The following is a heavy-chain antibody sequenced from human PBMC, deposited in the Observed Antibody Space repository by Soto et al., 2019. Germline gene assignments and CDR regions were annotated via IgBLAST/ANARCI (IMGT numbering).Heavy chain of an antibody. CDR3: ARSSEEVVVAATPYYYYGMDV. CDR2: IYYSGST. CDR1: GGSISSGGYY. V-gene: IGHV4-61*08. J-gene: IGHJ6*02. D-gene: IGHD2-15*01. Sequence: PSETLSLTCTVSGGSISSGGYYWSWIRQHPGKGLEWIGYIYYSGSTNYNPSLKSRVTISVDTSKNQFSLKLSSVTAADTAVYYCARSSEEVVVAATPYYYYGMDVWGQGTTVTVSS.